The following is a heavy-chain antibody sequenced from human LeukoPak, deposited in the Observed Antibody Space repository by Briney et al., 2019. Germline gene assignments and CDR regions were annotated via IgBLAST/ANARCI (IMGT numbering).Heavy chain of an antibody. J-gene: IGHJ4*02. V-gene: IGHV3-7*03. D-gene: IGHD2-2*01. CDR1: GFTFSSYW. Sequence: GGSLRLSCAASGFTFSSYWMSWVRQAPGKGLEWVANIKQDGSEKYYVDSVKGRFTISRDNAKNSLYLQMNSLRAEDTAVYYCAKEADIYCSSTSCYQDYWGQGTLVTASS. CDR3: AKEADIYCSSTSCYQDY. CDR2: IKQDGSEK.